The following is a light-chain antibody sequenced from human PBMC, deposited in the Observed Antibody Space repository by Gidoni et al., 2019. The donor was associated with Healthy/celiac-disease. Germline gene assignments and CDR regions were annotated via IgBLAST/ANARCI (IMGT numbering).Light chain of an antibody. CDR3: QQYDNLPLT. CDR1: QDISNY. CDR2: EAS. V-gene: IGKV1-33*01. Sequence: DIHMSQSPSSLSASVGDRVTITCQASQDISNYLTWYQQKPGKAPKLLIYEASNLETGVPSRFSGSGSGTDFTFTISSLQPEDIATYYCQQYDNLPLTFGQGTKVEIK. J-gene: IGKJ1*01.